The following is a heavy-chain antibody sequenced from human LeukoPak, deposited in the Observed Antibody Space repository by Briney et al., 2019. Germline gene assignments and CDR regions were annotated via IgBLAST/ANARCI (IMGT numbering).Heavy chain of an antibody. J-gene: IGHJ4*02. D-gene: IGHD6-13*01. V-gene: IGHV3-53*04. CDR2: IYSGDST. CDR1: GFTVSSNY. CDR3: ARSSSSFDY. Sequence: PGGSLRLSCAASGFTVSSNYMSWVRQAPGKGLEWVSVIYSGDSTYYADSVKGRFTISRHNSTNTLYLQMNSLRAEDTAVYFCARSSSSFDYWGQGTLVSVSS.